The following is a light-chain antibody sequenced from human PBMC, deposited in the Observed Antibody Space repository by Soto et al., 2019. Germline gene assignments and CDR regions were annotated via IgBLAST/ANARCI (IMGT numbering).Light chain of an antibody. Sequence: EIVMAQYPKPLSVSPGERSTLSCRASQSVGSNLAWYQQKPGQAPRLLISGASTGATGVPATFSGSGSGTEFTLTINSLQSEDFAIYYCQQDNKLPWTFGQGTKVDI. V-gene: IGKV3-15*01. CDR3: QQDNKLPWT. J-gene: IGKJ1*01. CDR1: QSVGSN. CDR2: GAS.